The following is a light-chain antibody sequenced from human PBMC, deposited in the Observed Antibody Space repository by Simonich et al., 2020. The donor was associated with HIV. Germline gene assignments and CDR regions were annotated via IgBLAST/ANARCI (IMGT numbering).Light chain of an antibody. CDR1: SSDVGSYNL. Sequence: QSALTQPPSASGSPGQSITISCTGTSSDVGSYNLVTWYQQYPGKAPKLMIYEGIKRPSGISIRFSGSKSGNTASLTISGLQAEDEADDYCCSYAGSNTLVFGGGTKLTVL. J-gene: IGLJ2*01. V-gene: IGLV2-23*01. CDR2: EGI. CDR3: CSYAGSNTLV.